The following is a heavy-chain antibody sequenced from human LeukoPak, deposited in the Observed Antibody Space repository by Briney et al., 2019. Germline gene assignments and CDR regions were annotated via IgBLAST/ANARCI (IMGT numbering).Heavy chain of an antibody. CDR1: GFTFSRYW. CDR2: INSDGSST. CDR3: AREEYNSGWSLAGPAS. V-gene: IGHV3-74*01. Sequence: GGSLRLSCAASGFTFSRYWMYWVRQAPGKGLVWVARINSDGSSTIYADSVKGRFTISRDNAKNKLYLQMNSLRADDTAVYYCAREEYNSGWSLAGPASWGQGTLVTVSS. J-gene: IGHJ5*02. D-gene: IGHD6-19*01.